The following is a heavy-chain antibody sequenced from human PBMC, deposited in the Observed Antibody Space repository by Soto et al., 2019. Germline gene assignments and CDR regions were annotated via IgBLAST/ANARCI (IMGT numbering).Heavy chain of an antibody. CDR1: GFTFSSYE. D-gene: IGHD3-22*01. V-gene: IGHV3-48*03. CDR3: AREVVVITFDAFDI. Sequence: GGSLRLSCAASGFTFSSYEMNWVRQAPGKGLEWVSYISSSGSTIYYADSVKGRFTISRDNAKNSLYLQMNSLRAEDTAVYYCAREVVVITFDAFDIWGQGTMVTVSS. CDR2: ISSSGSTI. J-gene: IGHJ3*02.